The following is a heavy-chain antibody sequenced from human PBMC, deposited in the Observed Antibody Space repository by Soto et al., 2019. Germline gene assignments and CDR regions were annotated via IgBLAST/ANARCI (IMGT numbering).Heavy chain of an antibody. CDR3: ARGRGYYYDSSGRNAFDI. V-gene: IGHV1-69*13. CDR2: IIPIFGTA. CDR1: GGTFSSYA. D-gene: IGHD3-22*01. Sequence: SVKVSCKASGGTFSSYAISWVRQAPGQGLEWMGGIIPIFGTANYAQRFQGRVTITADESTSTAYMELSSLRSEDTAVYYCARGRGYYYDSSGRNAFDIWGQGTMVTVSS. J-gene: IGHJ3*02.